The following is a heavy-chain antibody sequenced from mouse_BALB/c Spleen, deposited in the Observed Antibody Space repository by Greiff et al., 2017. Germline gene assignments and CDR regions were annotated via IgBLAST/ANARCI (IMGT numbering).Heavy chain of an antibody. CDR3: ARGDRAY. Sequence: VQLQQSGAELVRPGASVKLSCKASGFNFNDYYMHWVKQRPEQGLEWIGWIDPENGNTIYDPKFQGKASITADTSSNTAYLQLSSLTSEDTAVYYCARGDRAYWGQGTLVTVSA. CDR1: GFNFNDYY. D-gene: IGHD3-3*01. CDR2: IDPENGNT. V-gene: IGHV14-1*02. J-gene: IGHJ3*01.